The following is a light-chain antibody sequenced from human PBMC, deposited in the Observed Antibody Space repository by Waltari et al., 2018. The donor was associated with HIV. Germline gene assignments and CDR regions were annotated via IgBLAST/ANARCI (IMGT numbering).Light chain of an antibody. CDR1: SSNIGAGHD. Sequence: QSVLTQPPSVSGAPGQRVTISCTGSSSNIGAGHDVHWYQQLPGTAPKLLIYGNSNRPSGVPDRFSGSKSGTSASLAISGLRTDDDSEIYCATWDDTRSGWVFGGGTKLTVL. V-gene: IGLV1-40*01. J-gene: IGLJ3*02. CDR3: ATWDDTRSGWV. CDR2: GNS.